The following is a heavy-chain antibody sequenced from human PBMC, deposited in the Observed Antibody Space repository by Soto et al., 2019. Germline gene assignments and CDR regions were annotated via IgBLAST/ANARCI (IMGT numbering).Heavy chain of an antibody. J-gene: IGHJ4*02. CDR3: ARYVLGRVTLFGVVTGDYFDF. Sequence: GGSLRLSCAASGFTFSNYGMHWVRQAPGKGLEWVAVIYYDGSDQYYIDSVKGRFTISRDNSKNTLYLQMNSLRAEDTAVYYCARYVLGRVTLFGVVTGDYFDFWGQGTLVTVSS. D-gene: IGHD3-3*01. CDR1: GFTFSNYG. V-gene: IGHV3-33*01. CDR2: IYYDGSDQ.